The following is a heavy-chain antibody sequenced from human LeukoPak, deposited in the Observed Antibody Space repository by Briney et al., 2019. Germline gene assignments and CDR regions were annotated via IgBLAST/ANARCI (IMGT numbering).Heavy chain of an antibody. J-gene: IGHJ1*01. CDR2: INYSGRT. D-gene: IGHD5-24*01. Sequence: SETLSLTCTVSGGSISSNSDYWGWIRQPPGKGLEWIGSINYSGRTYYNPSLKSRVAISVDTSENQFSLKLSSVTAADTAVYYCARHPEMQHWGQGTLVTVSS. V-gene: IGHV4-39*01. CDR1: GGSISSNSDY. CDR3: ARHPEMQH.